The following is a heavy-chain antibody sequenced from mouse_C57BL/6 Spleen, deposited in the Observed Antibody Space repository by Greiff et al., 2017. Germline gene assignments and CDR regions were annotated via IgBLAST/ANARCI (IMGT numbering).Heavy chain of an antibody. D-gene: IGHD1-2*01. CDR2: IYPGSGST. CDR3: ARGHDGRGNMDC. V-gene: IGHV1-55*01. CDR1: GYTFTSYW. J-gene: IGHJ4*01. Sequence: VQLQQPGAELVKPGASVKMSCTASGYTFTSYWITWVEQRPGQGLEWIGDIYPGSGSTYYNEKFKSKVTLSVDTATSTAYMQLSSLTSEDSAVYYCARGHDGRGNMDCWGKGTSVTVSS.